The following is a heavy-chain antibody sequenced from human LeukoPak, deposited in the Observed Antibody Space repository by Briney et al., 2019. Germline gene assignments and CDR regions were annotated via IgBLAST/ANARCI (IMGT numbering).Heavy chain of an antibody. CDR3: AREEIAVTARSLDC. V-gene: IGHV4-4*07. CDR2: IYTSGST. Sequence: PSETLSLTCTVSGGSISSNYWSWIRQPAGKGLEWIGRIYTSGSTNYNPSLKSRVTMSVDTSKNQFSLNLSSVTAADTAVYYCAREEIAVTARSLDCWGQGTLVTVSS. CDR1: GGSISSNY. J-gene: IGHJ4*02. D-gene: IGHD6-19*01.